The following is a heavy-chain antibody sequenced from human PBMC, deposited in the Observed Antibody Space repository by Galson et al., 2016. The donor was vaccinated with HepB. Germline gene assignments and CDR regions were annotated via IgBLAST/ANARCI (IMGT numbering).Heavy chain of an antibody. V-gene: IGHV3-23*01. J-gene: IGHJ4*02. CDR1: GFTFSNYA. CDR2: ISGSGGST. D-gene: IGHD4-17*01. Sequence: SLRLSCAASGFTFSNYAMSWVRQAPGKGLEWVSSISGSGGSTYYADSVKGRFTISRDNSKNTLYLQMNSLRAEDTALYFCAEDRDHFGDYVFDYWGQGTLVTVSS. CDR3: AEDRDHFGDYVFDY.